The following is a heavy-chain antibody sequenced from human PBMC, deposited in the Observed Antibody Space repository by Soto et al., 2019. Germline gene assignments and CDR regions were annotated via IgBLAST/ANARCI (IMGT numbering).Heavy chain of an antibody. D-gene: IGHD1-1*01. Sequence: GGSLRLSCAASGFTFSSYWMNWVRQAPGKGLEWVANINQDGNEDNLLDSVKGRFTISRDNAKNSLFLQMNSLRVDDTAVYYHARTGDGHHDFLDYWGQGALVTVSS. V-gene: IGHV3-7*01. CDR3: ARTGDGHHDFLDY. J-gene: IGHJ4*02. CDR2: INQDGNED. CDR1: GFTFSSYW.